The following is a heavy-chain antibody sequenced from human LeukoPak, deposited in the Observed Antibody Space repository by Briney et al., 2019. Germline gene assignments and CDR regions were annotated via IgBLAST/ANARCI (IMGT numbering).Heavy chain of an antibody. CDR1: GFTFSSYG. J-gene: IGHJ3*02. D-gene: IGHD1-26*01. CDR2: ISGSGVRT. CDR3: AKGSREWELLDAFDI. Sequence: GGSLRLSCVASGFTFSSYGMSWVRQAPGKRLEWVSGISGSGVRTDYADSVKGRFTISRDNAKNTLYLQMNSLRAEDTAVYYCAKGSREWELLDAFDIWGQGTMVTVS. V-gene: IGHV3-23*01.